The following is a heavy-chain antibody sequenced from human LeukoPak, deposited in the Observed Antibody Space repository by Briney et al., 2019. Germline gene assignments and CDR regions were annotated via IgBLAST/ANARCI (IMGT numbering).Heavy chain of an antibody. D-gene: IGHD2-15*01. J-gene: IGHJ4*02. V-gene: IGHV3-23*01. CDR3: AKRSCCGGSCNFDY. CDR1: GFTFNSYA. CDR2: TSNSGGST. Sequence: SGGSLRLSCAASGFTFNSYAMSWVRQPPGKGLEWVSATSNSGGSTNYADSVKGRFTISRDNSKNTLYLQMNSLRAEDTAVYYCAKRSCCGGSCNFDYWGQGTLVTVSP.